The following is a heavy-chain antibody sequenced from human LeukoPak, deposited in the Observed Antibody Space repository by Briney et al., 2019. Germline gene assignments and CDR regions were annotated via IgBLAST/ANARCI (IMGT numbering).Heavy chain of an antibody. D-gene: IGHD2-21*02. CDR3: ARDLVETGFTHNFDY. J-gene: IGHJ4*02. CDR2: IYTSGST. CDR1: GGSISSYY. Sequence: PSETLSLTCTVSGGSISSYYWSWIRQPAGKGLEWIGRIYTSGSTNYNPSLKSRVTISVDTSKNQFSLKLSSVTAADTAVYYCARDLVETGFTHNFDYWGQGTLVTVSS. V-gene: IGHV4-4*07.